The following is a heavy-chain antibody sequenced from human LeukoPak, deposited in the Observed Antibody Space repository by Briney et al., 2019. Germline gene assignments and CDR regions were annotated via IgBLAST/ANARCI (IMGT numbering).Heavy chain of an antibody. CDR1: GFTFSSYA. CDR3: ASYCSSHSCYGYNYAMDV. J-gene: IGHJ6*02. Sequence: GGSLRLSCAASGFTFSSYAMSWVRQAPGKGLEWVSAISGSGGSTYYADSVKGRFTISRDNAKNSLYLQMNCLRAEDTAVYYCASYCSSHSCYGYNYAMDVWGQGTTVTVSS. D-gene: IGHD2-2*01. V-gene: IGHV3-23*01. CDR2: ISGSGGST.